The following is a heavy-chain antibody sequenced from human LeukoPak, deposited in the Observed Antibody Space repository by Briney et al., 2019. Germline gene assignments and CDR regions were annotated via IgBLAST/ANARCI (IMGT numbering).Heavy chain of an antibody. CDR2: INPNSGGT. D-gene: IGHD6-6*01. CDR3: ARGIAARPTPYYYYYYYMDV. CDR1: GYTFTGYY. Sequence: ASVKVSCKASGYTFTGYYMHWVRQAPGQGLEWMGWINPNSGGTNYAQKFQGRVTMARDTSISTAYMELSRLRSADTAVYYCARGIAARPTPYYYYYYYMDVWGKGTTVTVSS. J-gene: IGHJ6*03. V-gene: IGHV1-2*02.